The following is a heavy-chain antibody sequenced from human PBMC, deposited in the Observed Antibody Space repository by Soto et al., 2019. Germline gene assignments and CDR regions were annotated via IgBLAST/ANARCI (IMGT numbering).Heavy chain of an antibody. V-gene: IGHV5-51*01. CDR2: IYPGDSDT. CDR3: ARGWGSGITNYYGMDV. D-gene: IGHD3-10*01. Sequence: GESLKISCKGSGYSFTSYWIGWVRQMPGKGLEWMGIIYPGDSDTRYSPSFQGQVTLSADRSISTAYLQWSSLKASDTAMYYCARGWGSGITNYYGMDVWGQGTTVTVSS. CDR1: GYSFTSYW. J-gene: IGHJ6*02.